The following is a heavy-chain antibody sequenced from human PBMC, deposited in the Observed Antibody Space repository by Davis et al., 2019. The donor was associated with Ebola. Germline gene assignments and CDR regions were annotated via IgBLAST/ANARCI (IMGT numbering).Heavy chain of an antibody. Sequence: SETLSLTCTVSGGSISSYYCSWIRQPPGKGLEWIGYIYYTGSTNYNPSLKSRVTISVDTSKNQFSLKLGSVTAADTAVYYCGRHSLGSRGWFDPWGQGTLVTVSS. CDR3: GRHSLGSRGWFDP. CDR2: IYYTGST. V-gene: IGHV4-59*08. CDR1: GGSISSYY. J-gene: IGHJ5*02. D-gene: IGHD6-13*01.